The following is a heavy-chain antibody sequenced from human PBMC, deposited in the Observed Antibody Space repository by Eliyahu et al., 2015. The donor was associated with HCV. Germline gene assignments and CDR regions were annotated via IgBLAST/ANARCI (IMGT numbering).Heavy chain of an antibody. Sequence: EVQLVESGGGLVQPGGSLRLSCAXSGFTXSSYSMNWVRQAPGKGLEWVSYISSSSSTIYYADSVKGRFTISRDNAKNSLYLQMNSLRAEDTAVYYCASLSRLRSMLGESDWGQGTLVTVSS. V-gene: IGHV3-48*01. CDR3: ASLSRLRSMLGESD. D-gene: IGHD3-10*02. J-gene: IGHJ4*02. CDR1: GFTXSSYS. CDR2: ISSSSSTI.